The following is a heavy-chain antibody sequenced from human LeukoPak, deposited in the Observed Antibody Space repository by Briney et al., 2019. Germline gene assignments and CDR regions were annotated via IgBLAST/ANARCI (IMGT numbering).Heavy chain of an antibody. CDR1: GFTFSSYA. D-gene: IGHD3-10*01. V-gene: IGHV3-23*01. J-gene: IGHJ4*02. CDR3: AKNPLLWFGPPSEYYFDY. CDR2: ISGSGGST. Sequence: PGGSLRLSCAASGFTFSSYATSWVRQAPGKGLEWVSAISGSGGSTYYADSVKGRFTISRDNSKNTLYLQMNSLRAEDTAVYYCAKNPLLWFGPPSEYYFDYWGQGTLVTVSS.